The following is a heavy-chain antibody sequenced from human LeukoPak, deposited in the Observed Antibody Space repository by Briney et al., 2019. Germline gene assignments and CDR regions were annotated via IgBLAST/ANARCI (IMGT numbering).Heavy chain of an antibody. CDR1: GYTLTDHY. J-gene: IGHJ5*02. D-gene: IGHD5-12*01. V-gene: IGHV1-2*02. CDR2: INPTNGFA. Sequence: ASVKVSCKASGYTLTDHYMHWLRQTRGHGLEWMGWINPTNGFAVYGQAFQGRVTMTRDTSISTVYMELTNLRSDDTGVYYCAKEGYSNGPDPWGPGSLVTVSS. CDR3: AKEGYSNGPDP.